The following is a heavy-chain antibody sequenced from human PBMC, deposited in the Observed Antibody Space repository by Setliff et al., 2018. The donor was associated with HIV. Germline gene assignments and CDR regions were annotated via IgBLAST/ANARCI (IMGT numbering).Heavy chain of an antibody. V-gene: IGHV1-2*02. CDR2: IDPKSGDT. CDR3: AKADVLLCDF. D-gene: IGHD3-16*01. J-gene: IGHJ4*02. CDR1: GYTFTGHY. Sequence: ASVKVSCKTSGYTFTGHYLHWVRQAPGQGLEWMGWIDPKSGDTSYAQKSQGRVTFTSDTSVSTAYMDLTTLSSADTAIYYCAKADVLLCDFWGQGTLVTVSS.